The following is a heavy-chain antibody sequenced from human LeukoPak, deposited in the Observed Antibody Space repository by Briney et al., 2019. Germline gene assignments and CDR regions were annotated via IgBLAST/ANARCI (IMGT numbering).Heavy chain of an antibody. CDR1: GFTFSSYS. Sequence: GGSLRLSCEASGFTFSSYSMNWVRQAPGKGLEWVSSINSSGTYVYYADTVQGRFTISRDNAKNSLSLQMNSLRADDAAVYYCARASSKQLAGYLPDGFDIWGQGTMVTVSS. CDR3: ARASSKQLAGYLPDGFDI. V-gene: IGHV3-21*01. J-gene: IGHJ3*02. D-gene: IGHD3-9*01. CDR2: INSSGTYV.